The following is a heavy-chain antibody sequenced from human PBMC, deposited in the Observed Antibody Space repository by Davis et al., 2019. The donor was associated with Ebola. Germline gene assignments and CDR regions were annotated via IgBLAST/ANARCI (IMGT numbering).Heavy chain of an antibody. CDR2: INHSGST. J-gene: IGHJ6*02. D-gene: IGHD2-21*01. V-gene: IGHV4-39*07. CDR3: ARRDLLIQYGMDV. Sequence: MPSETLSPTCTLPGGSISSSSYYWSWIRQPPGKGLEWIGEINHSGSTNYNPSLKSRVTISVDTSKNQFSLKLSSVTAADTAVYYCARRDLLIQYGMDVWGQETTVTVSS. CDR1: GGSISSSSYY.